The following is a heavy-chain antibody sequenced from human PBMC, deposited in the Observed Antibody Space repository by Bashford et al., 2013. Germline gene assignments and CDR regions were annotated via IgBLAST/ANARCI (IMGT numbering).Heavy chain of an antibody. CDR3: AHRTSYTYGYLDF. Sequence: SGPTLVKPTQTLTLICTFSGFSLSTRGVGVGWVRQPPGKALEWLALIYWDNDKYYSPSLKSRLTITKDTSKNQVILIMTNMDPVDTATYYCAHRTSYTYGYLDFWGQGTLVTVSS. J-gene: IGHJ4*02. D-gene: IGHD5-18*01. V-gene: IGHV2-5*02. CDR2: IYWDNDK. CDR1: GFSLSTRGVG.